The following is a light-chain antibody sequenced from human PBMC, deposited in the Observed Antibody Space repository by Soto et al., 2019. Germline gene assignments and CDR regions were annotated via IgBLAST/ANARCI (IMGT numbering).Light chain of an antibody. Sequence: IVMTQSPATLSVSPGGRATLSCRASQSISDTLAWYQQKPGQAPRLLIYGVHSRATGIPDRFSGSGSGTDFTLTISRLDPEDSAVYYCQQYGSSAWTFGQGTKVDI. CDR2: GVH. V-gene: IGKV3-20*01. CDR3: QQYGSSAWT. CDR1: QSISDT. J-gene: IGKJ1*01.